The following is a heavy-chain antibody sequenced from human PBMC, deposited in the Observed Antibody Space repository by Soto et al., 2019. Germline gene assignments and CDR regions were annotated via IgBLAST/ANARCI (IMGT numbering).Heavy chain of an antibody. CDR1: VFTCSDSA. CDR2: ISASGYST. Sequence: WWSLRLSCSASVFTCSDSAMGWFRQAPGKGLEWVSSISASGYSTYYADSVKGRFTISRDTSKNTLYLQTNSLRAEDTAMYYCAKMGRDAYKPIDSWGQGSLVTVSS. J-gene: IGHJ4*02. D-gene: IGHD3-16*01. CDR3: AKMGRDAYKPIDS. V-gene: IGHV3-23*01.